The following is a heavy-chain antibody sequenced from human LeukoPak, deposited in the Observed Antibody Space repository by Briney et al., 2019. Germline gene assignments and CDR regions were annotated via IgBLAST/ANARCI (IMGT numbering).Heavy chain of an antibody. J-gene: IGHJ4*02. V-gene: IGHV1-18*01. CDR1: GYTFTSYG. CDR3: ASHSRGVMAYYFDY. D-gene: IGHD3-10*01. Sequence: ASVKVSCKASGYTFTSYGISWVRQAPGQGLEWMGWISAYNGNTNYAQKLQGRVTMTTDTSTSTAYMELRSLRSDDTAVYYCASHSRGVMAYYFDYWGQGTLVTVSS. CDR2: ISAYNGNT.